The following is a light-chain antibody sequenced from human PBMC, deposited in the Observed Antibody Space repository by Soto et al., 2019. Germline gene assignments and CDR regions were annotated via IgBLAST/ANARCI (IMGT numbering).Light chain of an antibody. Sequence: AIQLTQSPSSLSASVGDRVTITCRASQGISSALAWYQQKPGKAPKLLIYDASSLESGVPSRFSRNGTGTDFTLTISSLQPEDFATYYCQQFNSYLSITFGQGTRLEIK. CDR3: QQFNSYLSIT. V-gene: IGKV1-13*02. CDR2: DAS. J-gene: IGKJ5*01. CDR1: QGISSA.